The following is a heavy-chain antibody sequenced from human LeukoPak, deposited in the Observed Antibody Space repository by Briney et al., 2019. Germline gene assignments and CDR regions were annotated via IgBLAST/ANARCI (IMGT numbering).Heavy chain of an antibody. V-gene: IGHV1-8*03. CDR1: GYTFTVYY. J-gene: IGHJ4*02. Sequence: GASVKVSCKASGYTFTVYYIYWVRQATGQGLEWMGWMNPNSGNTGYAQKFQGRVTITRNTSIRTAYMELSSLRSEDTAVYYCARGASRSFDYWGQGTLVTVSS. CDR2: MNPNSGNT. CDR3: ARGASRSFDY.